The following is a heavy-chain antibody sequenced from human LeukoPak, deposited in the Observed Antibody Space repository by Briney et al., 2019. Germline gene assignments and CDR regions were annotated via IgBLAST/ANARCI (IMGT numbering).Heavy chain of an antibody. CDR1: GFTFSSYA. CDR2: ISGSGDGT. V-gene: IGHV3-23*01. D-gene: IGHD2-21*02. CDR3: AKEIFPVASIVVVTAADY. Sequence: PGGSLRLSCGASGFTFSSYAMSWVRQAPGKGLEWVSGISGSGDGTYHADSVKGRFTIYRDNSKNTLYLQMDSLRAEDTALYYCAKEIFPVASIVVVTAADYWGPGTLVTVSS. J-gene: IGHJ4*02.